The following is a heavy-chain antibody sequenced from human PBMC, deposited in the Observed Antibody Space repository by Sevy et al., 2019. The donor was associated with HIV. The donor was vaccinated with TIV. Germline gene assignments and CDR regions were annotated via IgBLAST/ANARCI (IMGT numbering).Heavy chain of an antibody. D-gene: IGHD3-10*01. CDR2: IYYSGST. CDR1: GGSISSSSYY. CDR3: ARHRFEGGERVGFDY. J-gene: IGHJ4*02. Sequence: SETLSLTCTVSGGSISSSSYYWGWIRQPPGKGLEWIGSIYYSGSTYYNPSLKSRVTISVDTSKNQFSLKLGSVTAADTAVYYCARHRFEGGERVGFDYWGQGTLVTVSS. V-gene: IGHV4-39*01.